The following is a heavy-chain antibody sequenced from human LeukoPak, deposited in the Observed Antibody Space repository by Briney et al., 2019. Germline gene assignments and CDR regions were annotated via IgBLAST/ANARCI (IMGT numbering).Heavy chain of an antibody. V-gene: IGHV3-23*01. D-gene: IGHD2-21*02. Sequence: GGSLRLSCAATGFIFSNYAMNWVRQAPGKGLEWVSIISGSGDSTYYADSVKGRFTISRDNSKNTLYLQMNSLRAEDTAVYYCAKVIGEQLFLAYCGGDCYTIFDYWGQGTLVTVSS. CDR1: GFIFSNYA. CDR2: ISGSGDST. J-gene: IGHJ4*02. CDR3: AKVIGEQLFLAYCGGDCYTIFDY.